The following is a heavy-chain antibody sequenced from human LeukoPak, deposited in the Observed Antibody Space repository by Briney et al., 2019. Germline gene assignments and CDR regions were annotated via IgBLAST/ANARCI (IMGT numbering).Heavy chain of an antibody. CDR3: AKDDAWLRFGE. V-gene: IGHV3-9*01. J-gene: IGHJ4*02. Sequence: RAGRSLRLSCAASGFTFDDYAMHWVRQAPGKGLEWVSGISWNSGSIGYADSVKGRFTISRDNAKNTLYLEVISLTAEDTAVYYCAKDDAWLRFGEWSQGTLVTVSS. CDR2: ISWNSGSI. D-gene: IGHD3-10*01. CDR1: GFTFDDYA.